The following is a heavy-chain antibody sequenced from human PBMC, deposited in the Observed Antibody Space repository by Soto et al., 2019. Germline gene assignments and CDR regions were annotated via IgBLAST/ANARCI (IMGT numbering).Heavy chain of an antibody. Sequence: ASVKVSCKASGYTFTSYAMHWVRQAPGQRLEWMGWINAGNGNTKYSQKFQGRVTITRDTSASTAYMELSSLRSEDTAVYYCARDLKAPKAVAGKGSYYYYGMDVWGQGTTVTVS. J-gene: IGHJ6*02. V-gene: IGHV1-3*01. D-gene: IGHD6-19*01. CDR3: ARDLKAPKAVAGKGSYYYYGMDV. CDR1: GYTFTSYA. CDR2: INAGNGNT.